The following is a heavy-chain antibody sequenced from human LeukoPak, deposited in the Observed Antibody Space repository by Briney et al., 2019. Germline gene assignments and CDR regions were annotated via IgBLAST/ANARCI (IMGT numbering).Heavy chain of an antibody. CDR2: FSDTGST. D-gene: IGHD5-18*01. CDR3: ARALSENSYAFDS. J-gene: IGHJ4*02. V-gene: IGHV4-30-4*02. Sequence: SDTVSLTCTVSGGSNSSCEYHGSWIPQPPGKVLEWIGYFSDTGSTYYKPSRKGRVSISVDTSKTQFSLRLMSVAAADTAVYHCARALSENSYAFDSWGQGTLVTVSS. CDR1: GGSNSSCEYH.